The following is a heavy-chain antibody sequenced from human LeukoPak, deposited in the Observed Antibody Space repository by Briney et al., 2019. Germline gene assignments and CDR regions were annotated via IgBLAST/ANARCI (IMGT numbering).Heavy chain of an antibody. CDR2: ISSSGSAI. V-gene: IGHV3-48*03. J-gene: IGHJ4*02. CDR1: GFTLSSYE. D-gene: IGHD5-24*01. Sequence: GGSLRLSCAASGFTLSSYEMNWASQAPGKGLEWVSYISSSGSAIYYADSVKGRFTISRDNAKNSLYLQMNSPRAEDTAVYYCARRGDGYNSFDYWGQGTPVTVSS. CDR3: ARRGDGYNSFDY.